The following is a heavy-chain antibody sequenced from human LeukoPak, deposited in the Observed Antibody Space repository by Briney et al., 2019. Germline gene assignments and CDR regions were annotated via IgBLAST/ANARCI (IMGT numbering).Heavy chain of an antibody. Sequence: SETLSLTCTVSGGSISSYYWSWIRQPAGKGLERIGRIYTSGSTNYNPSLKSRVTMSVDTSKNQFSLKLSSVTAADTAVYYCARDHPPHGPHYFDYWGQGTLVTVSS. V-gene: IGHV4-4*07. CDR1: GGSISSYY. CDR2: IYTSGST. CDR3: ARDHPPHGPHYFDY. J-gene: IGHJ4*02.